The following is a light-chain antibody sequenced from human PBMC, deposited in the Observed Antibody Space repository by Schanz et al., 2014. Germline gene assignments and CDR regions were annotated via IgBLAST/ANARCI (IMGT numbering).Light chain of an antibody. J-gene: IGLJ3*02. CDR1: SSNIGSNT. CDR3: CSYAGSYTWV. V-gene: IGLV1-44*01. CDR2: SNN. Sequence: QSVLTQPPSASGTPGQRVTISCSGSSSNIGSNTVNWYQHLPGTAPKLFIPSNNQRPSGVPDRFSGSKSGTSASLAISGLQSEDEADYYCCSYAGSYTWVFGGGTKLTVL.